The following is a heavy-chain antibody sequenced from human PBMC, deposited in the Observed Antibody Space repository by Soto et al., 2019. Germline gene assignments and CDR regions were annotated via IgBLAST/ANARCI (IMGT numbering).Heavy chain of an antibody. CDR2: ISAYNGNT. CDR1: GYTFTNYG. CDR3: ARDWVTVYGGSYPGAFDL. D-gene: IGHD1-26*01. V-gene: IGHV1-18*01. Sequence: QVQLVQSGAEVKKPGASVKVSCKASGYTFTNYGITWVRQAPGQGLEWMGWISAYNGNTNYAPKLQSRVTMTTDTSTSTAYMELRSLRSDDTAVYYCARDWVTVYGGSYPGAFDLWGQGTVVTVSS. J-gene: IGHJ3*01.